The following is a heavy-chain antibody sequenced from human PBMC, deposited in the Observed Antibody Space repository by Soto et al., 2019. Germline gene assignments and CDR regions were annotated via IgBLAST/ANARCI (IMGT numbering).Heavy chain of an antibody. J-gene: IGHJ5*02. Sequence: SETLSLTCTVSGGSISSSSYYWGWIRQPPGKGLEWIGSIYYSGSTYYNPSLKSRVTISVDTSKNQFSLKLSSVTAADTAVYYCALTMVRGVTLNWFDPWGQGTLVTVSS. CDR3: ALTMVRGVTLNWFDP. CDR1: GGSISSSSYY. CDR2: IYYSGST. V-gene: IGHV4-39*01. D-gene: IGHD3-10*01.